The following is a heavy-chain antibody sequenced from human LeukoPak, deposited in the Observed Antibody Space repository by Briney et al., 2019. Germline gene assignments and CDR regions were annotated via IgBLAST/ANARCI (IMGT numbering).Heavy chain of an antibody. Sequence: PGASLRLSCAASGFTFSSYARSGVRQASGKGLEWVSGISGSGGSTYYADSVKGRFTFSRDNSKNTLHLQMNSLRAEDTAIYYCAKFKISLAGLLGVFFDYWGQGTLVTVSS. CDR1: GFTFSSYA. CDR2: ISGSGGST. D-gene: IGHD3-16*01. CDR3: AKFKISLAGLLGVFFDY. J-gene: IGHJ4*02. V-gene: IGHV3-23*01.